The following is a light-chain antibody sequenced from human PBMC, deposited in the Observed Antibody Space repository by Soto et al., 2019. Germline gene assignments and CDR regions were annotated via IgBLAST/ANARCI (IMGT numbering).Light chain of an antibody. CDR2: DAS. CDR1: QSIITW. Sequence: DVQITQSPSTLPASVGDRVTITCRASQSIITWLAWFQQAPGKAPKILISDASSLKSGVPSRFSGSGSGTEFTLTISILQPDDFATYYCQQYHIYPLTFGGGTKVEI. V-gene: IGKV1-5*01. J-gene: IGKJ4*01. CDR3: QQYHIYPLT.